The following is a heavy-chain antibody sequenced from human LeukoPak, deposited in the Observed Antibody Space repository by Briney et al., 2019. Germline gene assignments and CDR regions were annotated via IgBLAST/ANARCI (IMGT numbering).Heavy chain of an antibody. J-gene: IGHJ4*02. Sequence: PGGSLRLSCAASGFTFSSYSMNWVRQAPGKGLEWVSSISSSSSYIYYADSVKGRFTISRDNAKNSLYLQMNSLRAEDTAVYYCARDVFWSGYHYFDYWGQGTLVTVSS. V-gene: IGHV3-21*04. CDR2: ISSSSSYI. D-gene: IGHD3-3*01. CDR3: ARDVFWSGYHYFDY. CDR1: GFTFSSYS.